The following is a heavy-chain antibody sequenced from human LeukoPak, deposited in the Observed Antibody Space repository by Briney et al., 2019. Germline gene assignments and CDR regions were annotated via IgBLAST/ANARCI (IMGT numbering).Heavy chain of an antibody. CDR1: GASISDGHYY. CDR3: ARQSITPSDWLDP. Sequence: SETLSHTCTVSGASISDGHYYWGWIRQTPGKGLEWIASMYYSGATYYHPSLKSRVTISVNTSTNQLSLKLSSVTAADTAVYYCARQSITPSDWLDPWGQGSLVIVSS. D-gene: IGHD3-3*01. J-gene: IGHJ5*02. CDR2: MYYSGAT. V-gene: IGHV4-39*01.